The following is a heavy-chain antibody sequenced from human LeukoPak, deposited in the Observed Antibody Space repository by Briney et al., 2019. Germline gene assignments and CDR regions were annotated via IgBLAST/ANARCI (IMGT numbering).Heavy chain of an antibody. CDR3: ARDLGGHIVVVTAFDY. CDR1: GFTFSSYS. V-gene: IGHV3-48*04. CDR2: ISSSSSTI. J-gene: IGHJ4*02. D-gene: IGHD2-21*02. Sequence: PGGSLRLSCAASGFTFSSYSMNWVRQAPGKGLEWVSYISSSSSTIYYADSVKGRFTISRDNAKNSLYLQMNSLRAEDTAVYYCARDLGGHIVVVTAFDYWGQGTLVTVSS.